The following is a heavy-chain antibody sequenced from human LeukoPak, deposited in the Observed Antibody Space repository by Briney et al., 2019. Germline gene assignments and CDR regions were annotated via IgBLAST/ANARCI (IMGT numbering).Heavy chain of an antibody. V-gene: IGHV3-23*01. J-gene: IGHJ6*03. CDR1: GFTFSNYD. Sequence: PGGSLRHSCAASGFTFSNYDMTWVRQAPGKGLEWVSAISGRGADTYYADSVKGRFTISRDSSKNTLYLQMKSLRAEDTAVYYCAKAGTWRYHYMDVWGKGTPVTVSS. CDR3: AKAGTWRYHYMDV. CDR2: ISGRGADT.